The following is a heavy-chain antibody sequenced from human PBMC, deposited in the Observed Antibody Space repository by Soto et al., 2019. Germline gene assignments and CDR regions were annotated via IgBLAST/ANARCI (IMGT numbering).Heavy chain of an antibody. CDR3: ARGGGGRSGCNWLDP. V-gene: IGHV4-39*01. Sequence: SETLSLTCTVSGGSISSSSYYWGWIRQPPGKGLEWIGSIYYSGSTYYNPSLKSRVTISVDTSKNQFSLTLSSVTAADTAVYYWARGGGGRSGCNWLDPWGQGNMVTVSS. CDR2: IYYSGST. J-gene: IGHJ5*02. D-gene: IGHD6-19*01. CDR1: GGSISSSSYY.